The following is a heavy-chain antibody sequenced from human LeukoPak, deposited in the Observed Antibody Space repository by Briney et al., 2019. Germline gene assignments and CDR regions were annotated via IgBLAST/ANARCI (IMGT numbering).Heavy chain of an antibody. CDR3: GGGIATAGVGVFWIDP. V-gene: IGHV4-4*07. CDR2: IYTSGST. J-gene: IGHJ5*02. Sequence: ETLSLTCAVSGGSISSHYRSWIRQPAGKGLEWIGRIYTSGSTNYNASLKSRVTMSVDTSKNQFYLKLNTVTAGDTAVSYCGGGIATAGVGVFWIDPWGEGTLVSVSS. D-gene: IGHD6-13*01. CDR1: GGSISSHY.